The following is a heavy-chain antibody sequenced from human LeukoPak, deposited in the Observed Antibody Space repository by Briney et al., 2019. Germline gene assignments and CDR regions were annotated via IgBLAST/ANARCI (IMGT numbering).Heavy chain of an antibody. Sequence: GGSLRLSCAASGFTFSTYAMNWVRQAPGKGLEWVSSISSSSSYIYYADSVKGRFTISRDNAKNSLYLQMSSLRAEDTAVYYCASASDYVGPSDYWGQGTLVTVSS. CDR2: ISSSSSYI. V-gene: IGHV3-21*01. CDR1: GFTFSTYA. J-gene: IGHJ4*02. D-gene: IGHD4-17*01. CDR3: ASASDYVGPSDY.